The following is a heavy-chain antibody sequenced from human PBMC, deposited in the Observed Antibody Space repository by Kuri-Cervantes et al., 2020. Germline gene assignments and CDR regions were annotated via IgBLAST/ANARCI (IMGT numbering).Heavy chain of an antibody. CDR1: GYTFTSYG. Sequence: ASVKVSCKASGYTFTSYGISWVRQAPGQGLEWMGWISAYNGDTNYAQKPQGRVTMTTDTSTSTAYMELSSLRAEDTAVYYCARDGESSGWYSNYYHYMDVWGKGTTVTVSS. J-gene: IGHJ6*03. V-gene: IGHV1-18*01. CDR3: ARDGESSGWYSNYYHYMDV. CDR2: ISAYNGDT. D-gene: IGHD6-19*01.